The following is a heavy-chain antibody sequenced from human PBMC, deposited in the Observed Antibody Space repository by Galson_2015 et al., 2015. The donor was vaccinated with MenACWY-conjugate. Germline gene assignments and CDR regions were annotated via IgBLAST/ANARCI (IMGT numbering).Heavy chain of an antibody. Sequence: SLRLSCAVSGFSVSYNYMTWVRQAPGKGLECVSVIYSDGTTYYADSVKGRFTISRGNSKNTVFLQMNSLRVEDTAVYYCARDSRSTTVRGVTKRGTIYYYYGMDVGAQGTTVTVSS. V-gene: IGHV3-53*01. CDR1: GFSVSYNY. CDR3: ARDSRSTTVRGVTKRGTIYYYYGMDV. D-gene: IGHD3-10*01. J-gene: IGHJ6*02. CDR2: IYSDGTT.